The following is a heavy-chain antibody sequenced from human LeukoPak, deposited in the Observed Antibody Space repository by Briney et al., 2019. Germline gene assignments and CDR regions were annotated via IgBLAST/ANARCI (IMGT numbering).Heavy chain of an antibody. CDR2: IYHSGST. J-gene: IGHJ4*02. D-gene: IGHD6-13*01. CDR1: SYSISSGYY. V-gene: IGHV4-38-2*01. CDR3: ARLRGMAAAGTFDY. Sequence: PSETLSLTCAVSSYSISSGYYWGWVRQPPGKGLEWIGSIYHSGSTYYNPSLKSRVTISVDTSKNQFSLKLSSVTAADTAVYYCARLRGMAAAGTFDYWGQGTLVTVSS.